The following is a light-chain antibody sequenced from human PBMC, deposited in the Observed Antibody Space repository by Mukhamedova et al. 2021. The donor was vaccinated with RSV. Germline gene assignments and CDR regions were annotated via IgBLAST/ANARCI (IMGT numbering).Light chain of an antibody. V-gene: IGLV3-1*01. Sequence: SGIPERFSASNSGNTATLTISGTQATDEADYYCQAWDSTAWVFGGGTKLTVL. CDR3: QAWDSTAWV. J-gene: IGLJ3*02.